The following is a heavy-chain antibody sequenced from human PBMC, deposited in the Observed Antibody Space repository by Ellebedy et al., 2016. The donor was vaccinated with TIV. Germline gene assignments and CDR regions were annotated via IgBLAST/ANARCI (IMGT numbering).Heavy chain of an antibody. V-gene: IGHV4-39*02. Sequence: SETLSLTCTVSGGSISSSSYYWGWIRQPPGKGLEWIGGIYYSGSTYYNPSLKSRVTISVDTSKNHFSLKLSSVTAADTAVYYCARVIWYYDFWSGYPSHFDYWGQGTLVIVSS. CDR3: ARVIWYYDFWSGYPSHFDY. CDR1: GGSISSSSYY. J-gene: IGHJ4*02. CDR2: IYYSGST. D-gene: IGHD3-3*01.